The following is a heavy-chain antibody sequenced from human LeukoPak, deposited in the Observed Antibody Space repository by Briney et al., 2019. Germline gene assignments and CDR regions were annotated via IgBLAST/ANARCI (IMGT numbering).Heavy chain of an antibody. CDR1: GGSFSGYY. CDR2: INPSGST. CDR3: ARGGGIAVADSYFDY. V-gene: IGHV4-34*01. J-gene: IGHJ4*02. Sequence: SETLSLTCAVYGGSFSGYYWSWIRQPPGKGLEWIGEINPSGSTNYNPSLKSRVTISVDTSKNQFSLKLSSVTAADTAVYYCARGGGIAVADSYFDYWGQGTLVTVSS. D-gene: IGHD6-19*01.